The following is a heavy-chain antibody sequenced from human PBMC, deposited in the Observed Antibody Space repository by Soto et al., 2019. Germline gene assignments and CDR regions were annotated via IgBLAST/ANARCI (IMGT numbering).Heavy chain of an antibody. CDR3: ARDSRPRYDSSGYYLYYFDY. CDR2: ISSSSSTI. CDR1: GFTFSSYS. V-gene: IGHV3-48*02. Sequence: GGSLRLSCAASGFTFSSYSMNWVRQAPGKGLEWVSYISSSSSTIYYADSVKGRFTISRDNAKNSLYLQMNSLRDEDTAVYYCARDSRPRYDSSGYYLYYFDYWGQGTLVTVSS. J-gene: IGHJ4*02. D-gene: IGHD3-22*01.